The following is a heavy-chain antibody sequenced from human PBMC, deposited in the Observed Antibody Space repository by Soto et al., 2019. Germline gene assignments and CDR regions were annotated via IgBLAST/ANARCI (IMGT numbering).Heavy chain of an antibody. J-gene: IGHJ4*02. V-gene: IGHV1-2*02. CDR3: ARAPGDIDLNS. Sequence: ASVKVSCKASGYKFTAYYIHWVRQAPGQGLEWMGWINPTTGDTKYAQKFQGRVTMTREPAISTAYMDLSSLRSADTAMFYCARAPGDIDLNSWGQGTLVTVSS. D-gene: IGHD7-27*01. CDR1: GYKFTAYY. CDR2: INPTTGDT.